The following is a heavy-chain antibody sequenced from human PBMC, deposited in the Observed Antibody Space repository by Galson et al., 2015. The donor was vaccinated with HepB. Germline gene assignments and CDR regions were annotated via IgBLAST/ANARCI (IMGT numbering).Heavy chain of an antibody. CDR3: ARYPPLFSPMGFVAYWYFDL. CDR2: IYPGDSDT. Sequence: QSGAEVKKPGASLKISCEASGYIFSNFWIAWVRQMPGKGLEWMGMIYPGDSDTRYSPSFQGQVTISADRSTNTAYLQWSSLKASDTATYYCARYPPLFSPMGFVAYWYFDLWGRGTLVTVSS. CDR1: GYIFSNFW. V-gene: IGHV5-51*01. D-gene: IGHD3-16*01. J-gene: IGHJ2*01.